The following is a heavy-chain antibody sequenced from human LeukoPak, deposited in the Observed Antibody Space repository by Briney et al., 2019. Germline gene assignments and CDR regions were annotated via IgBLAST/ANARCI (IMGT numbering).Heavy chain of an antibody. Sequence: QSGRSLRLSCAASGFTFDDYAMHWVRQAPGKGLEWVSNISWNSGYMGYADSVKGRFIISRDKAKNSLFLQMNSLRAEDTAVYYCARDTLSNYVIVYYYYMDVWGKGTTVTVSS. CDR1: GFTFDDYA. CDR2: ISWNSGYM. CDR3: ARDTLSNYVIVYYYYMDV. J-gene: IGHJ6*03. V-gene: IGHV3-9*01. D-gene: IGHD4-11*01.